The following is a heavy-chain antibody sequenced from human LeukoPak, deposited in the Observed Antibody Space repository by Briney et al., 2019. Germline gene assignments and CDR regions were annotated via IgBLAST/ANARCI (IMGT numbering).Heavy chain of an antibody. V-gene: IGHV3-74*01. Sequence: PGGSLRLSCAASGITFSTYCMNWVRQAPGKGLVWVSRINNDGSSTCYAYFVKRRFTISRDNTKNTLHLLMKILRAEDTAVYYCARDLNDLLQNYRSTWYPADYWVQGTLVTVSS. J-gene: IGHJ4*02. D-gene: IGHD6-13*01. CDR2: INNDGSST. CDR3: ARDLNDLLQNYRSTWYPADY. CDR1: GITFSTYC.